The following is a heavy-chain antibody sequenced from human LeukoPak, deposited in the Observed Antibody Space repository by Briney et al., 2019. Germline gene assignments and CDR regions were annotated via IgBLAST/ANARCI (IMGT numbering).Heavy chain of an antibody. J-gene: IGHJ4*02. D-gene: IGHD3-10*01. Sequence: PGGSLRLSCAASGFTFSGYGMHWVRQAPGKGLEWVALIWYDRSSKYYANSVKGRFTISRDNAKKTLYLQMGSLRDEDTAVYYCARSDYGTGRYAFYFDYWGQGTQVTVSS. CDR3: ARSDYGTGRYAFYFDY. V-gene: IGHV3-33*01. CDR2: IWYDRSSK. CDR1: GFTFSGYG.